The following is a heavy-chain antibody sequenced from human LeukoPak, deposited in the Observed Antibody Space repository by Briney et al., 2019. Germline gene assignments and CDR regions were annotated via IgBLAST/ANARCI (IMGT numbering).Heavy chain of an antibody. V-gene: IGHV3-23*01. CDR1: GFTFSGYV. CDR3: AKPLPGTYFSFDY. D-gene: IGHD1-26*01. J-gene: IGHJ4*02. CDR2: ITGTAGST. Sequence: GGSLRLSCAASGFTFSGYVISWVRQAPGKGLEWVSAITGTAGSTYYADSVKGRFTISRDNSKNTVFLQISSLRAEDTAVYYCAKPLPGTYFSFDYWGQGTLVTVSS.